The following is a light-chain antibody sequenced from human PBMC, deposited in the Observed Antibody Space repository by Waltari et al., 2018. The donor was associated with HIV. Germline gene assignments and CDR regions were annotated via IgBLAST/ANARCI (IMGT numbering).Light chain of an antibody. V-gene: IGLV2-23*02. J-gene: IGLJ2*01. CDR2: EVN. CDR1: SSDVGSYNL. CDR3: CSYAGSSIP. Sequence: QSALTQPASVSGSFGQSITISCTGTSSDVGSYNLFSWYRHHPGKAPKLIIYEVNKRPSGVSNRFSGSKSGNTASLTVSGLQAEDEADYYCCSYAGSSIPFGGGTKLTVL.